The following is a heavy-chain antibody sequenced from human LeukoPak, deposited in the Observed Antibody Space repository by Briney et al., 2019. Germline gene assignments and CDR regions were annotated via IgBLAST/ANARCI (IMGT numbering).Heavy chain of an antibody. CDR1: GYTFTSYA. J-gene: IGHJ4*02. CDR2: INAGNGNT. V-gene: IGHV1-3*01. Sequence: GASVKVSCTASGYTFTSYAMHWVRQAPGQRLEWMGWINAGNGNTKYSQKFQGRVTITRDTSASTAYMELSSLRSEDTAVYYCARVFDGGNGYYFDYWGQGTLVTVSS. CDR3: ARVFDGGNGYYFDY. D-gene: IGHD4-23*01.